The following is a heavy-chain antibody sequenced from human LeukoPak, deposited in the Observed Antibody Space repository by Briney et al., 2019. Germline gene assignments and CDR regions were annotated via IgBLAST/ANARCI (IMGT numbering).Heavy chain of an antibody. Sequence: SETLSLTCTVSGGSISSSSDYWGWIRQPPGKGLEWIGSIYYSGSTYYNPSLKSRVTISVDTSKNQFSLKLSSVTAADTAVYYCARSPYCSSTSCYAGVWFDPWGQGTLVTVSS. V-gene: IGHV4-39*01. J-gene: IGHJ5*02. D-gene: IGHD2-2*01. CDR1: GGSISSSSDY. CDR2: IYYSGST. CDR3: ARSPYCSSTSCYAGVWFDP.